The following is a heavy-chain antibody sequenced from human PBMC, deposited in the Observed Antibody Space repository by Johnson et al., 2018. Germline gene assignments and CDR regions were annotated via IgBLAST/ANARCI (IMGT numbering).Heavy chain of an antibody. CDR1: GFDSGSYG. CDR2: MSYSGSKE. Sequence: QVQLVQSGGGVVQPGKSLRLSCEASGFDSGSYGMHWVRQIPGKGLEWVAIMSYSGSKEYYADSVRGRFTISRDNSKNMLYLQMNSLTPKDTAVYYWGKDRSHLAGSISGAFIDYWRPGALVTVSP. CDR3: GKDRSHLAGSISGAFIDY. V-gene: IGHV3-30*18. J-gene: IGHJ4*02. D-gene: IGHD6-13*01.